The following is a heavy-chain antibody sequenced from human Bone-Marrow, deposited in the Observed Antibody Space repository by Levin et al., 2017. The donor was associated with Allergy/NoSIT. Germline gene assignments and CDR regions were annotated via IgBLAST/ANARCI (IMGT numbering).Heavy chain of an antibody. CDR1: GGSISSYY. Sequence: SETLSLTCAVSGGSISSYYWSWIRQPPGKGLEWIGYIYYSGSTNYNPSLKSRVTISVDTSKNQFSLKLSSVTAADTAVYYCARDGFRGYSYGDGWFDPWGQGTLVTVSS. CDR3: ARDGFRGYSYGDGWFDP. D-gene: IGHD5-18*01. J-gene: IGHJ5*02. CDR2: IYYSGST. V-gene: IGHV4-59*01.